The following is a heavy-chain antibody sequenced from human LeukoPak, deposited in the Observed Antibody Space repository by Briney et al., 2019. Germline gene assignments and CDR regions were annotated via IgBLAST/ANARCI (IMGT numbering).Heavy chain of an antibody. V-gene: IGHV3-21*01. Sequence: GGSLRLSCAASGFTFSSYNMNWVRQAPGKGLEWVSSIGSSSSYIYYADSVKGRFTISRDNAKNSLYLQMNSLRAEDTAVYYCAREKCIDYWGQGTLVTVSS. J-gene: IGHJ4*02. CDR1: GFTFSSYN. CDR3: AREKCIDY. CDR2: IGSSSSYI.